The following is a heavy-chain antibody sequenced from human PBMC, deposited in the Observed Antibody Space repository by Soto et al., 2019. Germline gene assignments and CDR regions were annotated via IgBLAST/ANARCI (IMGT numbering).Heavy chain of an antibody. CDR1: RGTFSYNT. J-gene: IGHJ4*02. Sequence: QVQLVQSGAEVKKPGSSVKVSCTASRGTFSYNTISWVRQAPGQGLEWMGRVIPMVGMSSYAQKFQGRLTITADKSTSTVYMVLNSLSPEDTAVYYCATNHGSGSTHFDYWGQGTLVTVSS. V-gene: IGHV1-69*02. D-gene: IGHD3-10*01. CDR3: ATNHGSGSTHFDY. CDR2: VIPMVGMS.